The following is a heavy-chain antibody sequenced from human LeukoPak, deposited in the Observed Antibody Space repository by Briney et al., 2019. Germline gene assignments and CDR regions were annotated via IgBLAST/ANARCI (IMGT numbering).Heavy chain of an antibody. D-gene: IGHD3-16*01. CDR2: IIPIFGTA. V-gene: IGHV1-69*13. J-gene: IGHJ6*03. CDR1: GGTFSSYA. Sequence: EASVKVSCKASGGTFSSYAISWVRQAPGQGLEWMGGIIPIFGTANYAQKFQGRVTITADESTSTAYMELSSLRSEDTAVYYCARSGGALGYYYMDVWGKGTTVTVSS. CDR3: ARSGGALGYYYMDV.